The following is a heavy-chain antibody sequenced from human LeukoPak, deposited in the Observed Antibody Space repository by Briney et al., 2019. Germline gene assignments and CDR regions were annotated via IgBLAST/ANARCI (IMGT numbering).Heavy chain of an antibody. V-gene: IGHV4-59*01. Sequence: SETLSLTCIVSGGSISSYYWTWVRQPPGKGLQWIGAVHNSRSSNYNPSLKSRVTMSVDPSKNQFSLKLSSVTAADTAMYYCAREGDLISTVHDALDVWGPGTMVTVSS. D-gene: IGHD3-16*01. J-gene: IGHJ3*01. CDR2: VHNSRSS. CDR1: GGSISSYY. CDR3: AREGDLISTVHDALDV.